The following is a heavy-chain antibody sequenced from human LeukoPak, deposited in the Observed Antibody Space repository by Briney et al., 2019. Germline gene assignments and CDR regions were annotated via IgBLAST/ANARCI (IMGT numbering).Heavy chain of an antibody. CDR2: ISGSGGST. CDR3: AKKQLWLKYYYGMDV. J-gene: IGHJ6*02. D-gene: IGHD5-18*01. V-gene: IGHV3-23*01. Sequence: GGSLRPSCAASGFTFSSYAISWVRQAPGKGLEWVSAISGSGGSTYYADSVKGRFTISRDNSKNTLYLQMNSLRAEDTAVYYCAKKQLWLKYYYGMDVWGQGTTVTVSS. CDR1: GFTFSSYA.